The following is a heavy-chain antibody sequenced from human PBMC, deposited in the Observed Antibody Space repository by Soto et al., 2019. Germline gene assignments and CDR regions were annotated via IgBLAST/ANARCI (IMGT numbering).Heavy chain of an antibody. J-gene: IGHJ4*02. Sequence: ASVKVSCKASGNTFTDYKLHWVRQAPGQGLEWMGWVDPNGGGTNSAQKFQGSVTMTRDTSITTVYLELSRLKTNDTATYFCTTWVDYGDYEGFDFWGQGTLVTVSS. D-gene: IGHD4-17*01. CDR1: GNTFTDYK. CDR2: VDPNGGGT. V-gene: IGHV1-2*04. CDR3: TTWVDYGDYEGFDF.